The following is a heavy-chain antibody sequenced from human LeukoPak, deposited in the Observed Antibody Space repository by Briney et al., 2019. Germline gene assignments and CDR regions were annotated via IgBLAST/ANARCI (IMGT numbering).Heavy chain of an antibody. D-gene: IGHD4/OR15-4a*01. J-gene: IGHJ4*02. V-gene: IGHV3-7*04. CDR1: GFTFSMYW. CDR3: ARSSGHGAIDSDH. CDR2: IKQDGGRI. Sequence: GGSLRLSCAASGFTFSMYWMTWVRQAPGKGLEWVASIKQDGGRIYYVDSVRGRFTISRDNAMNSLYLQMNSLRAEDTAVYYCARSSGHGAIDSDHWGQGTLVTVSS.